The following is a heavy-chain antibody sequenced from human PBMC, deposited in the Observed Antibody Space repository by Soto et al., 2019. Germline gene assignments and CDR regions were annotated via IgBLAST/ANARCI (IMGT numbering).Heavy chain of an antibody. Sequence: LRLSCAATGFSFAGYALTWVRQAPGKGLEWLSAVSGGGASTYYADSVRGRFSISRDVSGNMIYLQLNRLTAGDTATYYCAKTQTFNGYYGGFDAWEQGTRVTVSS. D-gene: IGHD3-3*01. CDR3: AKTQTFNGYYGGFDA. V-gene: IGHV3-23*01. CDR2: VSGGGAST. J-gene: IGHJ4*02. CDR1: GFSFAGYA.